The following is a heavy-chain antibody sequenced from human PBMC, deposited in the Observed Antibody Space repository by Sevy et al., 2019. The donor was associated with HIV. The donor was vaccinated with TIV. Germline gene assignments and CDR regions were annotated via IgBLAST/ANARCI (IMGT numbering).Heavy chain of an antibody. CDR1: GYTFTSYY. D-gene: IGHD6-13*01. J-gene: IGHJ3*02. V-gene: IGHV1-46*01. CDR2: INPSDTST. Sequence: ASVKVSCKASGYTFTSYYMHWVRQAPGQGLEWMGIINPSDTSTSYAQRFQGRVTMTRETSTSKVYMELSSLRSEETAVYYCARDHTVIGSSWYCAFDIWGQGTMVTVSS. CDR3: ARDHTVIGSSWYCAFDI.